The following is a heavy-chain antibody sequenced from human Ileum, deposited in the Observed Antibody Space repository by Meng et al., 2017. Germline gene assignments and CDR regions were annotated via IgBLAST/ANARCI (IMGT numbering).Heavy chain of an antibody. D-gene: IGHD3-10*01. CDR2: INHSGST. CDR1: GGSFSGYY. Sequence: SETLSLTCAVYGGSFSGYYWSWIRQPPGKGLEWIGEINHSGSTNYNPSLKSRVTISVDTSKNQFSLKLSSVTAADTAVYYCARGRSPILLWFGELLSLMYDYWGQGTPVTVSS. CDR3: ARGRSPILLWFGELLSLMYDY. J-gene: IGHJ4*02. V-gene: IGHV4-34*01.